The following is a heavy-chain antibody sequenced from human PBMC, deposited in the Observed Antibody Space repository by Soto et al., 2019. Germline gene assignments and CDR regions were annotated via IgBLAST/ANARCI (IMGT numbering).Heavy chain of an antibody. CDR1: GFTFSSYA. CDR3: AKAWLVSVYYFDY. Sequence: EVQLLESGGGLVQPGGSLRLSCAASGFTFSSYAMSWVRQAPGKGLEWVSALSGSGGSTYYADSVKGRFTISRDNSKNTLYLQMNSLRAEDTAVYYCAKAWLVSVYYFDYWGQGTLVTVSS. V-gene: IGHV3-23*01. J-gene: IGHJ4*02. CDR2: LSGSGGST. D-gene: IGHD6-19*01.